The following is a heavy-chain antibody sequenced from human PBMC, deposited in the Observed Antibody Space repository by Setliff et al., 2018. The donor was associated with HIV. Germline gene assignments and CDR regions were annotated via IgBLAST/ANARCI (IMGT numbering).Heavy chain of an antibody. D-gene: IGHD3-16*01. CDR2: TNNDGSIT. CDR3: VNPSGAMGDFDS. J-gene: IGHJ4*02. CDR1: GFTLSDHW. V-gene: IGHV3-74*01. Sequence: PGGSLRLSCAASGFTLSDHWMHWVRQVPGKGLVWVSRTNNDGSITNYADFVKGRFTMSRDSAKNTLYLQMNSLRVEDTAVYYCVNPSGAMGDFDSWGQGTLVTVSS.